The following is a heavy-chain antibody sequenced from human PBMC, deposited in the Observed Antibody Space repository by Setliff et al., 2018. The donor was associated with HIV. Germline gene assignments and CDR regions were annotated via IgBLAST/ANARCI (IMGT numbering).Heavy chain of an antibody. D-gene: IGHD2-21*02. CDR2: IYHSGST. Sequence: SETLSLTCTVSGGSISSHYWSWIRQPPGKGLEWIGEIYHSGSTNYNPSLKSRVTISVDTSKNQFSLKLSSVTAADTAVYYCARQQTALFVDYWGQGTLVTVSS. CDR1: GGSISSHY. V-gene: IGHV4-59*08. CDR3: ARQQTALFVDY. J-gene: IGHJ4*02.